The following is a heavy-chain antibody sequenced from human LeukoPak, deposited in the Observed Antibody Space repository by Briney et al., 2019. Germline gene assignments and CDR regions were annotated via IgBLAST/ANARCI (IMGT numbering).Heavy chain of an antibody. CDR1: GYTFTGYY. J-gene: IGHJ4*02. V-gene: IGHV1-2*02. D-gene: IGHD3-9*01. Sequence: ASVKVSCKASGYTFTGYYILGVRQAPGQGLEWMGWINPNSGGTNYAQKFQDRVTMTRDTSISTAYMELSRLRSDDSAVYYCARMEPRYFDWLLIEDWGQGTLVTVSS. CDR3: ARMEPRYFDWLLIED. CDR2: INPNSGGT.